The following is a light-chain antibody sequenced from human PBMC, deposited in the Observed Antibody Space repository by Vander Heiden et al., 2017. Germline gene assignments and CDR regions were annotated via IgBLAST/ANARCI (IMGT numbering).Light chain of an antibody. CDR1: ALPKQY. CDR3: QSADSSGTYPVV. CDR2: KNT. Sequence: SYELTHPPPVSVSPGQTARITCSGDALPKQYACWYQQRPGQAPVLVIYKNTERPSGIPERFSGSSSGTTVTLTISGVQAEDEADYFCQSADSSGTYPVVFGGGTKLTVL. J-gene: IGLJ2*01. V-gene: IGLV3-25*03.